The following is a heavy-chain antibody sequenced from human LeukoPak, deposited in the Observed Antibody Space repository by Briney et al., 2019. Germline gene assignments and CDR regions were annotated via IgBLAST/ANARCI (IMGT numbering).Heavy chain of an antibody. V-gene: IGHV3-30*18. J-gene: IGHJ4*02. CDR2: ISYDGNKK. CDR3: AKDRASIAVAAYFDY. D-gene: IGHD6-19*01. CDR1: GFTFSSYG. Sequence: GGSLRLSCAASGFTFSSYGMHWVRQAPGKGLEWGAVISYDGNKKYYADSVKGRFTISRDNSKNTLYLQMNSLRAEDTDVYYCAKDRASIAVAAYFDYWGQGTLVTVA.